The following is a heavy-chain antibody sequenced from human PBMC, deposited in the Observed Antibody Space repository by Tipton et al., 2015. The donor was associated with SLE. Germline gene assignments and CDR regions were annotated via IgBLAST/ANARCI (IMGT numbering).Heavy chain of an antibody. D-gene: IGHD3-9*01. V-gene: IGHV4-4*07. J-gene: IGHJ5*02. CDR2: VYSSGST. Sequence: GLVKPSETLSLTCSVSGGSLSTYYWTWIRQPPGKGLEWIGRVYSSGSTDYNPSLESRVTMSIDTSKNEFSLKLRSVTAADTAIYYCAKDAHYNWLISGNWFDPWGQGSLVTVSS. CDR1: GGSLSTYY. CDR3: AKDAHYNWLISGNWFDP.